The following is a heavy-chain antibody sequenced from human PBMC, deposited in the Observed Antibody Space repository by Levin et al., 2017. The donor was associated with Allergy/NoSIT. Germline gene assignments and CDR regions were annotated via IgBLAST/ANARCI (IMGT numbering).Heavy chain of an antibody. D-gene: IGHD1-1*01. V-gene: IGHV4-59*01. Sequence: SETLSLTCTVSGGSISSSYWSWIRQPPGKGLEWIEYIYYSGSTNYNPSLKSRVTISVDTSKNQFSLKLSSVTAADTAVYYCASYNPLRRCLDYWGQGTLVTVSS. CDR3: ASYNPLRRCLDY. CDR1: GGSISSSY. J-gene: IGHJ4*02. CDR2: IYYSGST.